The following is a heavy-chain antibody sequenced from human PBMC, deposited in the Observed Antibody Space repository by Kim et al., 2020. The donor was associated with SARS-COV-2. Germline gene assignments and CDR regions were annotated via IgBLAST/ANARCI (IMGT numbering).Heavy chain of an antibody. CDR2: IYTSGST. D-gene: IGHD6-19*01. V-gene: IGHV4-61*02. CDR1: GGSISSGSYY. CDR3: ASGLSSGWYDRGYYFDY. Sequence: SETLSLTCTVSGGSISSGSYYWSWIRQPAGKGLEWIGRIYTSGSTNYNPSLKSRVTISVDTSKNQFSLKLSSVTAADTAVYYCASGLSSGWYDRGYYFDYWGQGTLVTVSS. J-gene: IGHJ4*02.